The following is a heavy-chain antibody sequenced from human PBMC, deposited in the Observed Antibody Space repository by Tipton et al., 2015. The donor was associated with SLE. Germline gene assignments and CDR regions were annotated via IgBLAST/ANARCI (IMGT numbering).Heavy chain of an antibody. Sequence: LRLSCTVSGGSISSSSYYWGWIRQPPGKGLEWIGSIYYSGSTYYNPSLKSRVTISVDTSKNQFSLKLSSVTAADTAVYYCARERGDYGDYFDYWGQGTLVTVSS. J-gene: IGHJ4*02. D-gene: IGHD4-17*01. CDR1: GGSISSSSYY. CDR2: IYYSGST. CDR3: ARERGDYGDYFDY. V-gene: IGHV4-39*07.